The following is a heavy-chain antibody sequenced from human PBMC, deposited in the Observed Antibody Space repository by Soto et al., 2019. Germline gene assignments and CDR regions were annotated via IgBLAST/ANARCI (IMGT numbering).Heavy chain of an antibody. CDR2: INQSGST. V-gene: IGHV4-34*01. CDR1: GTSFSDYY. J-gene: IGHJ6*01. D-gene: IGHD2-15*01. Sequence: ASETLSLTCAVSGTSFSDYYWSWIRQPPGKGLEWIGEINQSGSTNYNPSLKSRVTISVDTSKNQFSLNLSSVTAADTAVYYCARERRVVMEYNSYGMDVWGQGTTVTVSS. CDR3: ARERRVVMEYNSYGMDV.